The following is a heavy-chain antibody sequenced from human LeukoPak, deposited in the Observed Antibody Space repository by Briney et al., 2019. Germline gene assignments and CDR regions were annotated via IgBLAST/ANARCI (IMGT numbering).Heavy chain of an antibody. J-gene: IGHJ4*02. CDR3: AKDLGQVAARPGSGY. Sequence: AGGSLRLSCAASGFTFSSYAMSWVRQAPGKGLEWVSAISGSGGSTYYADSVKGRFTISRDNSKNTLYLQMNSLRAEDTAVYYCAKDLGQVAARPGSGYWGRGTLVTVSS. CDR2: ISGSGGST. CDR1: GFTFSSYA. D-gene: IGHD6-6*01. V-gene: IGHV3-23*01.